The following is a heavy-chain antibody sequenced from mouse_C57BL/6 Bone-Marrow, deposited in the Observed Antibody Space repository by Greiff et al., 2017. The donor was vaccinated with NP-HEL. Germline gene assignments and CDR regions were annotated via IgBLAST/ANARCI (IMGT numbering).Heavy chain of an antibody. V-gene: IGHV1-72*01. CDR1: GYTFTSYW. Sequence: QVHVKQPGADLVKPGASVKLSCKASGYTFTSYWMHWVKQRPGRGLEWIGRIDPNSGGTKFNEKFKTKATLTVDKPSSTAYMQLSSLTSEDSAVYYWARYYYGSRGGYFDVWGTGTTVTVAS. CDR3: ARYYYGSRGGYFDV. D-gene: IGHD1-1*01. J-gene: IGHJ1*03. CDR2: IDPNSGGT.